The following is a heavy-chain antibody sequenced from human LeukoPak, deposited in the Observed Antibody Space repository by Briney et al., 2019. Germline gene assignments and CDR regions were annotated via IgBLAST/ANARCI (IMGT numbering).Heavy chain of an antibody. CDR1: GFTLSSYG. CDR2: ISGSDGGT. Sequence: PGGSLRLSCAASGFTLSSYGMSWVRQAPGKGLEWVSAISGSDGGTYYADSVKGRFTISRDNSKNTLYLQMNSLRAEETAIYYCAKAPVASCRGAFCYPFDCWGQGNLVTVFS. D-gene: IGHD2-15*01. V-gene: IGHV3-23*01. CDR3: AKAPVASCRGAFCYPFDC. J-gene: IGHJ4*02.